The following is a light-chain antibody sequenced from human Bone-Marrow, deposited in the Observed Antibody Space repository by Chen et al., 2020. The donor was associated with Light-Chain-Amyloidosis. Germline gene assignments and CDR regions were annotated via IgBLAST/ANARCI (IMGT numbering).Light chain of an antibody. Sequence: SYVLTQPSSVSVAPGQTATNACGGHNIGSNSVHWYQQTPGQAPLLVVYDDRDRPPGIPERLSGSNSGNTATLTISRVEAGDEADYYCQVWDRSSDRPVFGGGTKLTVL. V-gene: IGLV3-21*02. CDR1: NIGSNS. J-gene: IGLJ3*02. CDR2: DDR. CDR3: QVWDRSSDRPV.